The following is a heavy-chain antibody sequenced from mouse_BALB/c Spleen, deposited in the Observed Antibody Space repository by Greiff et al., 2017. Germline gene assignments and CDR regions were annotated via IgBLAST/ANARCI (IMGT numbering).Heavy chain of an antibody. J-gene: IGHJ2*01. V-gene: IGHV1-7*01. Sequence: QVHVKQSGAELAKPGASVKMSCKASGYTFTSYWMHWVKQRPGQGLEWIGYINPSTGYTEYNQKFKDKATLTVDKSSSTAYMQLKSLTSEDSAVYYCARSDLGLDYWGQGTTLTVSS. D-gene: IGHD4-1*01. CDR2: INPSTGYT. CDR3: ARSDLGLDY. CDR1: GYTFTSYW.